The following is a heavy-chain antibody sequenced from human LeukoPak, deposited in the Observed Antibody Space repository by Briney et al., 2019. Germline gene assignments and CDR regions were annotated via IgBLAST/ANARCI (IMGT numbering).Heavy chain of an antibody. CDR1: GGSFRGYY. CDR3: ARRLTRGAPDY. D-gene: IGHD3-16*01. J-gene: IGHJ4*02. Sequence: SETLSLTCAVYGGSFRGYYWSWIRQPPGKGLEWIGEINHSGSTNYNPSLKSRGTISVDTSKNQYSLKLRSVTAADTAVYYCARRLTRGAPDYWGQGTLVTVSS. V-gene: IGHV4-34*01. CDR2: INHSGST.